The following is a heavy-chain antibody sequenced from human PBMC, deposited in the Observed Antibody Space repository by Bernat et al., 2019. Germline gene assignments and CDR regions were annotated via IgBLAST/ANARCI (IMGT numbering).Heavy chain of an antibody. J-gene: IGHJ4*02. CDR3: AGGGGGRKDIVLVVPTYYFDY. CDR2: ISYDGSNK. V-gene: IGHV3-30*01. CDR1: GFTFSSYA. Sequence: QVQLVESGGGVVQPGRSLRLSCAASGFTFSSYAMHWVRQAPGKGLEWVAAISYDGSNKYYADSVKGRFTISRDNSKNTLYLQMNSLRAEDTAVYYCAGGGGGRKDIVLVVPTYYFDYWGQGTLVTVSS. D-gene: IGHD2-8*02.